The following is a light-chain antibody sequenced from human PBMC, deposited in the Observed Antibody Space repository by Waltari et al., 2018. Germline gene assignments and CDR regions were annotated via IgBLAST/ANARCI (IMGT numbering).Light chain of an antibody. V-gene: IGKV3-20*01. CDR3: QQYAGSPIT. J-gene: IGKJ4*01. CDR1: QSVSHNN. CDR2: GAS. Sequence: ELVLTQSPGTLSLSPGERATLSCRATQSVSHNNLAWYQQKDGQAPRLLIYGASSRATGIPDRFSGSGSGTDFTLSISRLEPEDYGVYYRQQYAGSPITFGGGTKVEI.